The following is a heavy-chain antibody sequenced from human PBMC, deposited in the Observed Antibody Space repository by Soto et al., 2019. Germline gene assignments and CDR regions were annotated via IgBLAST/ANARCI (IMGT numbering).Heavy chain of an antibody. V-gene: IGHV1-18*01. CDR1: GYTFTTYG. Sequence: QVQLVQSGAEVKKPGASVKVSCKAAGYTFTTYGISWVRQAPGQGLEWMGWISANNGNTHDAQEFQGRVTMTTDTSTSTAYMELRSLRSDDTAVYYCARDDCMSSSCYLSYWGQGTLVTVSS. J-gene: IGHJ4*02. CDR2: ISANNGNT. D-gene: IGHD2-2*01. CDR3: ARDDCMSSSCYLSY.